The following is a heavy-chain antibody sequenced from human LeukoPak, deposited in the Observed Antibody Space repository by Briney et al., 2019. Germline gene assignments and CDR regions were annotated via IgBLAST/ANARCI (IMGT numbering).Heavy chain of an antibody. CDR1: GFTFSSYS. CDR3: ARAWNFYDSSAYFDY. D-gene: IGHD3-22*01. J-gene: IGHJ4*02. V-gene: IGHV3-21*01. Sequence: GGSLRLSCAASGFTFSSYSMNWVRQAPGKGLEWISSISSSSSYIYYADSVKGRFTISRDNAKNSLYLQMNSLRAEDTAVYYCARAWNFYDSSAYFDYWGQGTLVTVSS. CDR2: ISSSSSYI.